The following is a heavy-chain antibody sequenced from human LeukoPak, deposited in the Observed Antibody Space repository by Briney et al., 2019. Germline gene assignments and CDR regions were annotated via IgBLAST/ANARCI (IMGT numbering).Heavy chain of an antibody. CDR1: GGTFSSYA. J-gene: IGHJ3*02. Sequence: SVKVSCKASGGTFSSYAISWVRQAPGQGLEWMGGIIPIFGTANYAQKFQGRVTITADKSTSTAYMELSSLRAEDTAVYYCARWASGYSAFDIWGQGTMVTVSS. V-gene: IGHV1-69*06. D-gene: IGHD3-22*01. CDR2: IIPIFGTA. CDR3: ARWASGYSAFDI.